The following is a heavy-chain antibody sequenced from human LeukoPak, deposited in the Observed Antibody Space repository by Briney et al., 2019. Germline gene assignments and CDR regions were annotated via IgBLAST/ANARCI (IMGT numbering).Heavy chain of an antibody. CDR3: ARDPLDCSSTSCYAFDI. D-gene: IGHD2-2*01. CDR2: FYHSGST. Sequence: SETLSLTCTVSGYSISSGYYWGWIRQPPGKGLEWIGSFYHSGSTYYNPSLKSRVTISVDTSKNQFSLKLSSVTAADTAVYYCARDPLDCSSTSCYAFDIWGQGTMVTVSS. CDR1: GYSISSGYY. J-gene: IGHJ3*02. V-gene: IGHV4-38-2*02.